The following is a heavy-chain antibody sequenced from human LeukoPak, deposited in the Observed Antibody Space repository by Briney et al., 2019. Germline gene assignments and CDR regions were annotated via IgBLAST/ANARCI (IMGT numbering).Heavy chain of an antibody. CDR1: GGSISSSSYY. CDR2: IYYSGST. CDR3: ARQLGYCSSTSCYADKVDY. Sequence: PSETLSLTCTVSGGSISSSSYYWGWIRQPPGKGLEWIGSIYYSGSTYYNPSLKSRVTISVDTSKNQYSLKLSSVTAADTAVYYCARQLGYCSSTSCYADKVDYWGQGTLVTVSS. V-gene: IGHV4-39*01. D-gene: IGHD2-2*01. J-gene: IGHJ4*02.